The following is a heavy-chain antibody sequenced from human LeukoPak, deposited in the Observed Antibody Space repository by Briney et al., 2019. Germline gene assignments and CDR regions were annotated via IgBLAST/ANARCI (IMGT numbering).Heavy chain of an antibody. J-gene: IGHJ4*02. V-gene: IGHV1-18*01. D-gene: IGHD1-26*01. CDR2: INGYNGNT. Sequence: ASVKVSCKASGYTFSNFGISWVRQAPGQRPEWMGRINGYNGNTNYAQKFQGRVTMTTDTFTSTAYMELRSLRSDDTAVYYCARARAGSSSLDYWGQGTLVTVSS. CDR3: ARARAGSSSLDY. CDR1: GYTFSNFG.